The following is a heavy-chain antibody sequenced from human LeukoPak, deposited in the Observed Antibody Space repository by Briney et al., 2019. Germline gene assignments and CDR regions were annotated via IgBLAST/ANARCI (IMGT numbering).Heavy chain of an antibody. Sequence: GESLKISCKGSGYSFTSYWIGWVRQMPGKGLEWMGIIYPGDSDTRYSPSFQGQVTISADKSISTAYLQWSSLKASDTAMYYCARTLRGSGSYYTFDYWGQGTLVTVSS. V-gene: IGHV5-51*01. CDR1: GYSFTSYW. J-gene: IGHJ4*02. CDR2: IYPGDSDT. CDR3: ARTLRGSGSYYTFDY. D-gene: IGHD1-26*01.